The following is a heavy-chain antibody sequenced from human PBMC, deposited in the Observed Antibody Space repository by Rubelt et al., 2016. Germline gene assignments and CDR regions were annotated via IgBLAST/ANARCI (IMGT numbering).Heavy chain of an antibody. Sequence: QVQLQESGPGLVKPSETLSLTCTVSGGSISSYYWTWIRQPPGKGLEWIGYIYYTGTTNYNPSLTSRITISVDTSKNQFSLKLSSVTAADTAVYYGASRVYNYGRSFDYWGQGTLVTVSS. CDR2: IYYTGTT. J-gene: IGHJ4*02. V-gene: IGHV4-59*01. CDR3: ASRVYNYGRSFDY. CDR1: GGSISSYY. D-gene: IGHD5-18*01.